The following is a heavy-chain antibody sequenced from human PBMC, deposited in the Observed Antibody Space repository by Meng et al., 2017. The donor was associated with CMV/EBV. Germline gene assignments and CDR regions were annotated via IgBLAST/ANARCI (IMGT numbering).Heavy chain of an antibody. D-gene: IGHD2-15*01. CDR3: AKGTPDIVVVVAANGPFVY. CDR2: IRGSGGST. CDR1: FSSYA. Sequence: FSSYAVSWVSRTQGKGLEWVSAIRGSGGSTYYADSVKGRFNISRDNSKNTLYLQMNSLRAEDTAVYYCAKGTPDIVVVVAANGPFVYWGQGTLVTVSS. V-gene: IGHV3-23*01. J-gene: IGHJ4*02.